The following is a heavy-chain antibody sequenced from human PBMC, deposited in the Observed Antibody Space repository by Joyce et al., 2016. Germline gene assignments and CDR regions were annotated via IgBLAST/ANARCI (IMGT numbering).Heavy chain of an antibody. CDR2: ITTSGAT. CDR1: GGPFRGFF. D-gene: IGHD6-19*01. CDR3: ARSQWLAPLMY. J-gene: IGHJ4*02. Sequence: QVQLRQWGAGLLKPSETLSLTCAVSGGPFRGFFWTWVRQPPGKALEWIGDITTSGATNYDPSLRSRVAISVDTSNNHFPLTLTSLSAADMAVYYCARSQWLAPLMYWGQGTLVTVSP. V-gene: IGHV4-34*02.